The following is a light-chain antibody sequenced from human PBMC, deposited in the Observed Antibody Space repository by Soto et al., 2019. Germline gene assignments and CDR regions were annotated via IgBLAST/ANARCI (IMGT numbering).Light chain of an antibody. CDR1: QGINNY. Sequence: DIQMTQSPSSLSASVGDRVTITCQASQGINNYLNWYQQKEGKAPELLIYDSSKLKTGVPSRFSGSGSETDFTLTISSLQPDDVATYYCQHYHHVPLSFGGGTKVEIK. CDR2: DSS. J-gene: IGKJ4*01. V-gene: IGKV1-33*01. CDR3: QHYHHVPLS.